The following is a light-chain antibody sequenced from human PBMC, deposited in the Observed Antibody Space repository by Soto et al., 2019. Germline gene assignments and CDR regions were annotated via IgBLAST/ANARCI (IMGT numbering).Light chain of an antibody. Sequence: DIVLTQSPDSLAVSLGERATINCKSSQSVLYSSTDKNYLAWYQQKPGQPPKLLIYWASARESGAPDRFSVSGSGTDFTLTISSMQAEDVSIYYCQQYYSLPRTFGQGTKVEVK. J-gene: IGKJ1*01. CDR3: QQYYSLPRT. CDR2: WAS. V-gene: IGKV4-1*01. CDR1: QSVLYSSTDKNY.